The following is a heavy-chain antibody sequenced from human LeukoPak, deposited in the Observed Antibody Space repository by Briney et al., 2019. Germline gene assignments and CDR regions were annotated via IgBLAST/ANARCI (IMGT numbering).Heavy chain of an antibody. CDR2: ISGDGGST. V-gene: IGHV3-43*02. Sequence: GGSLRLACAASGFTIDDYAMHWVRQAPGKGLEWVSLISGDGGSTYYADSVKGRFTISRDNSKNSLYLQMSSLRTEDTALYYCAKVLMTTVTISTFDIWGQGTMVTVSS. CDR1: GFTIDDYA. J-gene: IGHJ3*02. CDR3: AKVLMTTVTISTFDI. D-gene: IGHD4-17*01.